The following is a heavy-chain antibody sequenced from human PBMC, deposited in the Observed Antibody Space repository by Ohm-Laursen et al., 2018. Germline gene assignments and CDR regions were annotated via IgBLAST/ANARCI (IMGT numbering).Heavy chain of an antibody. CDR2: IYYSGST. CDR1: GGSIRSYY. D-gene: IGHD6-6*01. CDR3: ARGPPRIAARGDWFDP. Sequence: TLSLTCTVSGGSIRSYYWSWIRQPPGKGLEWIGYIYYSGSTNYNPSLKSRVTISVDTSKNQFSLKLSSVTAADTAVYYCARGPPRIAARGDWFDPWGQGTLVTVSS. V-gene: IGHV4-59*01. J-gene: IGHJ5*02.